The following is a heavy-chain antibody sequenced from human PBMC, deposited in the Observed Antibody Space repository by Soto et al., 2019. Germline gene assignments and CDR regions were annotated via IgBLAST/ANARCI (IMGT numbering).Heavy chain of an antibody. J-gene: IGHJ6*02. CDR3: ARGVAGYYYYGMDV. Sequence: GGSLRLSCAASGFTFSSYWMHWVRQAPGKGLVWVSRINSDGSSTSYADSVKGRFTISRDNAKNTLYLQMNSLRAEDTAVYYCARGVAGYYYYGMDVWGQRTTVTVSS. CDR1: GFTFSSYW. V-gene: IGHV3-74*01. D-gene: IGHD6-19*01. CDR2: INSDGSST.